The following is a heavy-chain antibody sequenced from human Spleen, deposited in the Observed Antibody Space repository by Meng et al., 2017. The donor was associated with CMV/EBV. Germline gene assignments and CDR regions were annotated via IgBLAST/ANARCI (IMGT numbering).Heavy chain of an antibody. D-gene: IGHD2-15*01. V-gene: IGHV3-11*05. CDR2: ISSSSSYT. CDR3: ARAGRILRSGVGFDY. CDR1: GCTFSDYY. J-gene: IGHJ4*02. Sequence: VRLVESGGGVVQPGGSLRLSCAASGCTFSDYYMSWIRKAPGKGLEWVSYISSSSSYTNYADSVKGRFTISRDNAKNSLYLQMNSLRAEDTAVYYCARAGRILRSGVGFDYWGQGTLVTVSS.